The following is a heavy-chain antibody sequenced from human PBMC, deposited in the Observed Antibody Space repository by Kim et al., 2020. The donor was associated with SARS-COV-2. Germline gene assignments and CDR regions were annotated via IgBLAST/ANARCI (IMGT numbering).Heavy chain of an antibody. Sequence: GGSLRLSCAASGFTFSSYWMSWVRQAPGKGLEWVANIKQEGSEKYYVDSVKGRFTSSRDNAKNSLYLQMNSLRAEDTGVYYCARRMGIQLSLGKVAFDYWGQGTLVTVSS. V-gene: IGHV3-7*01. CDR2: IKQEGSEK. CDR3: ARRMGIQLSLGKVAFDY. CDR1: GFTFSSYW. J-gene: IGHJ4*02. D-gene: IGHD5-18*01.